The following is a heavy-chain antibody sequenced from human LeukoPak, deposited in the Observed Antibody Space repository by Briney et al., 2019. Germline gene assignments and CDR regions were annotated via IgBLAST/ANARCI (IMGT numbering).Heavy chain of an antibody. CDR3: TRSIDEIENWFAP. CDR2: IYYSGST. D-gene: IGHD2/OR15-2a*01. CDR1: GGSISSYY. J-gene: IGHJ5*02. V-gene: IGHV4-59*01. Sequence: SETLSLTCTVPGGSISSYYWSCIRQPPGKGLEWIAYIYYSGSTNYHPSLKSRVTISVDTSKNQFSLKLSTVTAADTAVHYCTRSIDEIENWFAPWAQGTLVSVSS.